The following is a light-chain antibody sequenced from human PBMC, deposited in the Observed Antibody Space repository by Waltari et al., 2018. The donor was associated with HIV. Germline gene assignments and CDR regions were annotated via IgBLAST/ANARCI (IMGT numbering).Light chain of an antibody. V-gene: IGLV2-11*01. J-gene: IGLJ2*01. CDR2: DVI. Sequence: QSALTQPRSVSGSPGQSVTISCTGTSDDVGDYNFVSWYQQHPGKAPKLMIYDVIARPSGVPDRFSGSKSGNTASLTISGLQAEDEADYYCCSFAGTYTVGVFGGGTKLTVL. CDR1: SDDVGDYNF. CDR3: CSFAGTYTVGV.